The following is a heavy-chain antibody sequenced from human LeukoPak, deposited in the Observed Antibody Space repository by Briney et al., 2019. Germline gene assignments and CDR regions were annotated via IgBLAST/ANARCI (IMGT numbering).Heavy chain of an antibody. CDR2: INSDGSTT. J-gene: IGHJ4*02. CDR1: GFTFSSYR. CDR3: ARRSSGSPPFYFDY. V-gene: IGHV3-74*01. D-gene: IGHD1-26*01. Sequence: GGSLRLSCTASGFTFSSYRMHWVRQAPGKGLVWVSRINSDGSTTNYADSVKGRFTISRDNAKNTLYLQMNSLRAEDTAMYYCARRSSGSPPFYFDYWGQGTLVTVSS.